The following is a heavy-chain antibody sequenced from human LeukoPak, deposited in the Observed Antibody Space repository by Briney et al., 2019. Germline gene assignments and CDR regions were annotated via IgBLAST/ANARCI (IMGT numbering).Heavy chain of an antibody. CDR3: ARGRSSSNYYYYGMDV. CDR1: GFTFSSYD. J-gene: IGHJ6*02. CDR2: IGTAGDT. Sequence: GGSLRLSCAASGFTFSSYDMHWVRQATGKGLEWVSAIGTAGDTYYPGSVKGRFTISRENAKNSLYLQMNSLRAGDTAVYYCARGRSSSNYYYYGMDVWGQGTTVTVSS. V-gene: IGHV3-13*01. D-gene: IGHD6-6*01.